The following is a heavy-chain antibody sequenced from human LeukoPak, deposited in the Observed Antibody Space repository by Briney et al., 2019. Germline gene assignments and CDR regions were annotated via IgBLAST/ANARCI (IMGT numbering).Heavy chain of an antibody. D-gene: IGHD6-6*01. CDR1: GGSFSGYY. J-gene: IGHJ5*02. Sequence: SETLSLTCAVYGGSFSGYYWSWIRQPPGKGLEWIGEINHSGSTNYNPSLKSRVTISVDTSKNQFSLKLSSVTAADTAVYYCARRKGISAQHAPRRVRFNWFDPWGQGTLVTVSS. CDR2: INHSGST. CDR3: ARRKGISAQHAPRRVRFNWFDP. V-gene: IGHV4-34*01.